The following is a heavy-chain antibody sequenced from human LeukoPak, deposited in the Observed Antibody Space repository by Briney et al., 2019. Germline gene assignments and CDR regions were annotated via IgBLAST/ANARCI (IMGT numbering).Heavy chain of an antibody. Sequence: ASVKVSCKTSGYTFTTYHINWVRQAAGQGLEWVGWMNPNSRNTGYAQKFQGRVTMTMNTAISTAYMELSSLRSDDTAVYYCARVYSDSSGYYVRGFDYWGQGTLVTVSS. J-gene: IGHJ4*02. D-gene: IGHD3-22*01. CDR2: MNPNSRNT. V-gene: IGHV1-8*02. CDR1: GYTFTTYH. CDR3: ARVYSDSSGYYVRGFDY.